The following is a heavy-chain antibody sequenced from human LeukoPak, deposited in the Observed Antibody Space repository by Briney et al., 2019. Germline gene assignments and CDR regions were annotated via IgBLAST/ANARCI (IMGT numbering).Heavy chain of an antibody. Sequence: SETLSLTCTVSGGSISSYYWSWIRQPPGKGLEWIGYIYTSGSTNYNPSLKSRVTISVDTSKNQFSLKLSSMTAADTAVYYCASQGHYDFWSGTQFDYWGQGTLVTVSS. CDR1: GGSISSYY. J-gene: IGHJ4*02. CDR3: ASQGHYDFWSGTQFDY. V-gene: IGHV4-4*09. D-gene: IGHD3-3*01. CDR2: IYTSGST.